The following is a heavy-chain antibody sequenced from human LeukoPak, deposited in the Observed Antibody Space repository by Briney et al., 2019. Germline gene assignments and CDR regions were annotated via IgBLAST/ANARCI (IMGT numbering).Heavy chain of an antibody. CDR1: GFTFSNYA. J-gene: IGHJ4*02. CDR2: ISGSGANT. Sequence: GGSLRLSCAASGFTFSNYAMSWVRQAPGKGLEWVSAISGSGANTYYADSVKGRFSISRDNSKNTLYLQMNTLRAKDAAVYYCAKQRLPLDYWGQGTLVTVSS. V-gene: IGHV3-23*01. CDR3: AKQRLPLDY. D-gene: IGHD2-15*01.